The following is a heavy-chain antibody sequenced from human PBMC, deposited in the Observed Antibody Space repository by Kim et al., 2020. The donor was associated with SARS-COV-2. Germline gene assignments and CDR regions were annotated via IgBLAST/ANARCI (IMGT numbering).Heavy chain of an antibody. J-gene: IGHJ4*02. D-gene: IGHD3-10*01. V-gene: IGHV4-39*07. CDR3: AALWVGDPRWHY. Sequence: YYNPSRKSRVTRSVDTSKNQFSLKLSSVTAADTAVYYCAALWVGDPRWHYWGQGTLVTVSS.